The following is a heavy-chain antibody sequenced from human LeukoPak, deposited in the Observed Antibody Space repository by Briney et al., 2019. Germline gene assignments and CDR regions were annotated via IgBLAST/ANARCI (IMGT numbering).Heavy chain of an antibody. J-gene: IGHJ4*02. CDR1: GYTFTGCY. D-gene: IGHD3-22*01. Sequence: ASVKVSCKASGYTFTGCYMHWVRQAPGQGLEWMGWINPNSGGTNYAQKFQGRVTMTRDTSISTAYMELSRLRSDDTAVYYCARGHNYDSSGYMRFWGQGTLVTVSS. CDR2: INPNSGGT. V-gene: IGHV1-2*02. CDR3: ARGHNYDSSGYMRF.